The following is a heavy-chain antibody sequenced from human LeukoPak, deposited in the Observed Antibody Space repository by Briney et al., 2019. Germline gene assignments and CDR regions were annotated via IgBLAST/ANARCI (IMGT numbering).Heavy chain of an antibody. D-gene: IGHD3-22*01. V-gene: IGHV6-1*01. J-gene: IGHJ4*02. CDR3: AGGGNYDDRSGYYYELSY. CDR1: GDSVSSNSAA. CDR2: TYYRSKWYN. Sequence: SQTLSLTCAISGDSVSSNSAAWNWVRQSPSRGLGWLGRTYYRSKWYNDYAVSVKSRITINPDTSKNEFSLQLNSVTPEDTAVYYCAGGGNYDDRSGYYYELSYWGQGTLVTVSS.